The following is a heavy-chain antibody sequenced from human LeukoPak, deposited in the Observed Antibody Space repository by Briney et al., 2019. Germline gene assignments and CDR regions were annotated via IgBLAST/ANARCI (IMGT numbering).Heavy chain of an antibody. CDR3: ARLSIAVAGDFDY. V-gene: IGHV3-30*12. J-gene: IGHJ4*02. CDR1: GFTFTTSG. D-gene: IGHD6-19*01. Sequence: GGSLRLSCAASGFTFTTSGMHCAREAPGKGLEWVTFIQYDGGDILYADSVKGRFTISRDNAKNSLYLQMNSLRAEDTAVYYCARLSIAVAGDFDYWGQGTLVTVSS. CDR2: IQYDGGDI.